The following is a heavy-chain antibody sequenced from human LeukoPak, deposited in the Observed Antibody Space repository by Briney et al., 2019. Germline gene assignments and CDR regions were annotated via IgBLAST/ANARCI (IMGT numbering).Heavy chain of an antibody. Sequence: PGGSLRLSCAASGFTFRGYSMNGARQAPAKGLEGVSSVSSSRSSYIYYADSVKGRFTISRENAKNSLYLQMNSLRAGDTAVYYCARDQYVVFDYWGQGTLVTVSS. V-gene: IGHV3-21*01. CDR1: GFTFRGYS. J-gene: IGHJ4*02. CDR3: ARDQYVVFDY. D-gene: IGHD2-2*01. CDR2: VSSSRSSYI.